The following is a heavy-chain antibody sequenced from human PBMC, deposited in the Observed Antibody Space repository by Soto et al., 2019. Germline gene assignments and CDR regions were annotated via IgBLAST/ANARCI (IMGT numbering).Heavy chain of an antibody. J-gene: IGHJ4*01. D-gene: IGHD5-18*01. CDR2: ISSSSSYI. Sequence: GGSLRLSCAALGFTSSSHSMNWVRQAPRKGLESVSSISSSSSYIYYADTVKGRFTISRDNAKNSLYLQMNSLRAEHTAVYYCARDPDYSYDLSHEYYFDYWGQRTLVTVSS. CDR3: ARDPDYSYDLSHEYYFDY. CDR1: GFTSSSHS. V-gene: IGHV3-21*01.